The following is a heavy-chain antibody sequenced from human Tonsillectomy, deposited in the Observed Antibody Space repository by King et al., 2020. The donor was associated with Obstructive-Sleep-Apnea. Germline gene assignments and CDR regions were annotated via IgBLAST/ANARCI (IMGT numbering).Heavy chain of an antibody. CDR1: GVTFSRYG. D-gene: IGHD6-19*01. Sequence: QLVQSGGGVVQPGRSLRLSCAASGVTFSRYGMHWVRQAPGKGLEWVAFIRYEGSNKFYADSVKGRFTISRDNSKNTLYLQMNSLRGEDTAVYYCAKDSVAGFVDYWGQGTLVIVSS. CDR3: AKDSVAGFVDY. V-gene: IGHV3-30*02. J-gene: IGHJ4*02. CDR2: IRYEGSNK.